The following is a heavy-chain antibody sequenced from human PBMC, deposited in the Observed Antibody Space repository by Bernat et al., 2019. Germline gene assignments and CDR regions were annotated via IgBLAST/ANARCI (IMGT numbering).Heavy chain of an antibody. CDR3: ARVFRNIVVVPAAMAFDL. D-gene: IGHD2-2*01. V-gene: IGHV1-69*01. J-gene: IGHJ2*01. Sequence: QVQLVQSGAEVKKPGSSVKVSCKASGGTFSSYAISWVRQAPGQGLEWMGGIIPIFGTENYAQKFQGRVTITADEYTSTAYMELSSLRSEDTAVYYCARVFRNIVVVPAAMAFDLWGRGTLVTVSS. CDR2: IIPIFGTE. CDR1: GGTFSSYA.